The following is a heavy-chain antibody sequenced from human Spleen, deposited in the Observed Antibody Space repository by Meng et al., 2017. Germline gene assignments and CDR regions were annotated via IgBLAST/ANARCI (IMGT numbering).Heavy chain of an antibody. Sequence: KVSCKGSGYSFTSYWIGWVRQMPGKGLEWMGIIYPGDSDTRYSPSFQGQVTISADKSVTTAYLRWNSLKASDTAIYYCARHPSDYGGNALYLDFWGQGTPVTVSS. J-gene: IGHJ4*02. V-gene: IGHV5-51*01. CDR2: IYPGDSDT. D-gene: IGHD4-23*01. CDR1: GYSFTSYW. CDR3: ARHPSDYGGNALYLDF.